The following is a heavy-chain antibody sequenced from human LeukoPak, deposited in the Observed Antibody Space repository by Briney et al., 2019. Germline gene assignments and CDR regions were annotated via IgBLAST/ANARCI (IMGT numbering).Heavy chain of an antibody. CDR1: GFTFIRYS. D-gene: IGHD2-2*01. J-gene: IGHJ4*02. Sequence: PGGSMRLSSAASGFTFIRYSINWVRQAPGKGLGWVSSIDSSSSYIYYGDSVKGRFSISRDNAKNSLFLQMNSLRVEDTAVYYCARAGSDSVSQCLSFTRYCSSTSCSHYFDYWGQGTLVTVSS. V-gene: IGHV3-21*01. CDR2: IDSSSSYI. CDR3: ARAGSDSVSQCLSFTRYCSSTSCSHYFDY.